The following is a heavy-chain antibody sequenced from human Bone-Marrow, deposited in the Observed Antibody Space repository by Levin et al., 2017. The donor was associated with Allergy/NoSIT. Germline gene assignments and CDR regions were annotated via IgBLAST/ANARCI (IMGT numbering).Heavy chain of an antibody. Sequence: SQTLSLTCTVSGGSIRSSSYYWGWIRQPPGKGLEWIGSIYYSGSTYYNPSLKSRVTISVDTSKNQFSLKLSSVTAADTAVYYCARHIKQQLGASWFDPWGQGTLVTVSS. CDR3: ARHIKQQLGASWFDP. CDR2: IYYSGST. CDR1: GGSIRSSSYY. V-gene: IGHV4-39*01. J-gene: IGHJ5*02. D-gene: IGHD6-13*01.